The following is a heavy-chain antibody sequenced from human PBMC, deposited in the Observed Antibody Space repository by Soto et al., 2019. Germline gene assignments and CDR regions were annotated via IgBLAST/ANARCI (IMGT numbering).Heavy chain of an antibody. CDR1: GYTFTSYG. J-gene: IGHJ4*02. Sequence: ASVKVSCKASGYTFTSYGISWVRQAPGQGLEWMGWISAYNGNTNYAQKLQGRVTMTTDTSTSTAYMELRSLRSDDTAVYYCARDPYCSSTSCYQREPPLDYWGQGTLVPVSS. CDR2: ISAYNGNT. D-gene: IGHD2-2*01. V-gene: IGHV1-18*04. CDR3: ARDPYCSSTSCYQREPPLDY.